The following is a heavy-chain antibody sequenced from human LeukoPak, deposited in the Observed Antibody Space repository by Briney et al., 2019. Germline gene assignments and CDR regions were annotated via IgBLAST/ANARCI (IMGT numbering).Heavy chain of an antibody. Sequence: GGSLRLSCAASGFTFSSYAMSWVRQAPGKGLEWVSAISGSGGSTYYADSVKGRFTISRDNSKNTLYLQMNSLRAEDTAVYYCARGEDIVLMVYAHGGAFDIWGQGTMVTVSS. CDR3: ARGEDIVLMVYAHGGAFDI. J-gene: IGHJ3*02. CDR2: ISGSGGST. D-gene: IGHD2-8*01. CDR1: GFTFSSYA. V-gene: IGHV3-23*01.